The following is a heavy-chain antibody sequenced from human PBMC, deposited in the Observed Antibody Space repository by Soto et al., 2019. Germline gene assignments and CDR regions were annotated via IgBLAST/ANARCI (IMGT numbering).Heavy chain of an antibody. CDR2: AYHNGLT. CDR1: GDSVASNVC. V-gene: IGHV4-4*02. Sequence: KASETLSRTCAVSGDSVASNVCWSVWSEPQGKGLEWIGEAYHNGLTDYNPSLKSRVTMSVDTSKNEFSLKLTSLTAADTAIYYCARDAAVPGESDRFDYWGQGTLVTVSS. D-gene: IGHD6-19*01. CDR3: ARDAAVPGESDRFDY. J-gene: IGHJ4*02.